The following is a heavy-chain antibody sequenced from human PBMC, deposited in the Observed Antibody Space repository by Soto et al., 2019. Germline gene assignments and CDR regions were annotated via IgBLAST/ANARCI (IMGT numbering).Heavy chain of an antibody. CDR2: ISPYNGNT. D-gene: IGHD6-6*01. CDR3: VRDKGLYSSLDFDY. V-gene: IGHV1-18*01. Sequence: QVQLVQSGAEVKKPGASVKVYCKASGYTFSSYGISWVRQSPGQGLEWMGWISPYNGNTNYAQKLQGRGTMTTDTSTSTAYMELRSLRSDDTAVYYCVRDKGLYSSLDFDYWGQGTLVTVSS. J-gene: IGHJ4*02. CDR1: GYTFSSYG.